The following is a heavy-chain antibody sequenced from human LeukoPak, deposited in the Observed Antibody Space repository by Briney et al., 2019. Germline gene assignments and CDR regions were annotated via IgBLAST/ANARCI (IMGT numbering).Heavy chain of an antibody. V-gene: IGHV1-2*02. CDR1: GYTFTGYY. Sequence: GASVKVSCKASGYTFTGYYMHWVRQAPGQGLEWMGWINPNSGGTNYAQKFQGRVTMTRDTSISTAYMELSRLRSDDTAVYYCARAFWGTGLRRVLPGYWGQGTLVTVSS. CDR3: ARAFWGTGLRRVLPGY. CDR2: INPNSGGT. D-gene: IGHD3/OR15-3a*01. J-gene: IGHJ4*02.